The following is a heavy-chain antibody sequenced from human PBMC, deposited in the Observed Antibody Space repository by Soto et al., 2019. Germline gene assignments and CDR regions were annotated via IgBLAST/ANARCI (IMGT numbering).Heavy chain of an antibody. CDR1: GFTFSSYV. J-gene: IGHJ4*02. CDR2: ISSNGGST. Sequence: GGSLRLSCSASGFTFSSYVMHWVRQAPGKGLEYVSAISSNGGSTYYADSVKGRFTISRDNSKNTLYLQMSCLRTEDTAVYYCVTPGTTSYPRWGQRTLVTVSS. D-gene: IGHD1-7*01. V-gene: IGHV3-64D*06. CDR3: VTPGTTSYPR.